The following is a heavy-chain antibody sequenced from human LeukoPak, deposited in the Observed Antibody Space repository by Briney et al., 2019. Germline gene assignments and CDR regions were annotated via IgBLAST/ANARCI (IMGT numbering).Heavy chain of an antibody. CDR2: IYYSGTT. D-gene: IGHD3-10*01. CDR1: GGSISSYY. V-gene: IGHV4-39*01. J-gene: IGHJ4*02. CDR3: ASDPGDY. Sequence: SETLSLTCTVSGGSISSYYWGWIRQPPGKGLEWIGTIYYSGTTYYNLSLKSRVTIFVDTSKNQFSLRLNSVTAADTAVYYCASDPGDYWGQGTLVTVSS.